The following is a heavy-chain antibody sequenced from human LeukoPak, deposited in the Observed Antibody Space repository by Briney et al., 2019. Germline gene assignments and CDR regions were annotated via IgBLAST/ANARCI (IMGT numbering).Heavy chain of an antibody. J-gene: IGHJ4*02. CDR3: AKDSSAYYYARGFDY. V-gene: IGHV3-30*04. CDR2: ISYDGSNK. CDR1: GLTFSSYA. Sequence: GGSLRLSCAASGLTFSSYAMHWVRQAPGKGLEWVAVISYDGSNKYYADSVKGRFTISRDNSKNTLFLQMNSLRADDTAVYYCAKDSSAYYYARGFDYWGQGILVTVSS. D-gene: IGHD3-22*01.